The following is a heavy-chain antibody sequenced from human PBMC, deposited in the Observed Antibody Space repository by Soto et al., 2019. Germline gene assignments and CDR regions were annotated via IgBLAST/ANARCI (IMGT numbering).Heavy chain of an antibody. CDR1: GYRFTNYW. D-gene: IGHD5-12*01. V-gene: IGHV5-51*01. Sequence: GESLNISCKASGYRFTNYWIGWVRQMPGKGLEWMGVIYPGDSDTRYSPSFQGQVTISADKSISTAYLQWSSLKASDTAIYYCASTDRVSTLVGGHDAFDIWGQGTMVTVSS. CDR3: ASTDRVSTLVGGHDAFDI. J-gene: IGHJ3*02. CDR2: IYPGDSDT.